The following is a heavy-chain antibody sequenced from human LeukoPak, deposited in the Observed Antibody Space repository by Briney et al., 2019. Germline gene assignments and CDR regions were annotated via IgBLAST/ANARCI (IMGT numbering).Heavy chain of an antibody. CDR2: IYPGDSDT. V-gene: IGHV5-51*01. Sequence: GESLKISCKGSGYSFTSYWIGWVRQMPGKGLEWVGIIYPGDSDTRYSPSFQGQVTISADKSISTAYLQWSSLKASDTAMYYCARLTGVYYYDSSGYWPLGFDPWGQGTLVTVSS. D-gene: IGHD3-22*01. J-gene: IGHJ5*02. CDR1: GYSFTSYW. CDR3: ARLTGVYYYDSSGYWPLGFDP.